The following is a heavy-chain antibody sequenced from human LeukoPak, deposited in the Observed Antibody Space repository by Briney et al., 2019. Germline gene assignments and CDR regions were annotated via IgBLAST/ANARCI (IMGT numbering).Heavy chain of an antibody. V-gene: IGHV3-30*04. CDR1: GFTFSSYA. D-gene: IGHD1-1*01. CDR2: ISYDGSNK. Sequence: GRSLRLSCAASGFTFSSYAMHWVRQAPGKGLEWVAVISYDGSNKYYADSVKGRFTISRDNSKKTLYLQMNSLRAEDTPVYYCAKAYSHNWDFYYGMDVWGQGTTVSVSS. CDR3: AKAYSHNWDFYYGMDV. J-gene: IGHJ6*02.